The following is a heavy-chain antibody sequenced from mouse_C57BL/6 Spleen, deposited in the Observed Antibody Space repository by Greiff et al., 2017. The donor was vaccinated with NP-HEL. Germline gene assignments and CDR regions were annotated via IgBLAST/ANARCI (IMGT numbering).Heavy chain of an antibody. V-gene: IGHV1-15*01. CDR2: IDPETGGT. CDR1: GYTFTDYE. CDR3: TRIDDYPAYFDY. D-gene: IGHD2-4*01. J-gene: IGHJ2*01. Sequence: QVQLQQSGAELVRPGASVTLSCKASGYTFTDYEMHWVKQTPVHGLEWIGAIDPETGGTAYNQKFKGKAILTADKSSSTAYMELRSLTSEDSAVYYCTRIDDYPAYFDYWGQGTTRTVSS.